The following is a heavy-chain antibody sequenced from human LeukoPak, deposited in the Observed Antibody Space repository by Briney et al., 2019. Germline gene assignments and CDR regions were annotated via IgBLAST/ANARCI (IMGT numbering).Heavy chain of an antibody. V-gene: IGHV3-23*01. D-gene: IGHD2-2*01. CDR1: GFTFSSCA. CDR2: ISGSGGST. J-gene: IGHJ4*02. Sequence: GGSLRLSCAASGFTFSSCAMSWVRQAPGKGLEWVSAISGSGGSTYYADSVKGRFTISRDNSKNTLYLQMNSLRAEDTAVYYCAKEYFDIVVVPAAVATSGYFDYWGQGTLVTVSS. CDR3: AKEYFDIVVVPAAVATSGYFDY.